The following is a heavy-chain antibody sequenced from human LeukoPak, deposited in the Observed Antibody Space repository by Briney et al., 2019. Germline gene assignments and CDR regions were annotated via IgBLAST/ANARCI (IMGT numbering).Heavy chain of an antibody. Sequence: GSLRLSCTVSGGSISSYYWSWIRQPAGKGLEWIGRIYTSGSTNYNPSLHSRVTVSVDTSKNQFSLKLSSVTAADTAVYYCARSPWSGYYTHGDPYYYYMDVWGKGTTVTVSS. CDR1: GGSISSYY. CDR2: IYTSGST. J-gene: IGHJ6*03. D-gene: IGHD3-3*01. CDR3: ARSPWSGYYTHGDPYYYYMDV. V-gene: IGHV4-4*07.